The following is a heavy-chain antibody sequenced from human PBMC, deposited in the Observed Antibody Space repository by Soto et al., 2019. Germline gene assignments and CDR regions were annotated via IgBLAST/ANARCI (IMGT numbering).Heavy chain of an antibody. CDR3: ARSYYDFWSGSPLGAFDI. Sequence: QVQLVQSGAEVKKPGASVKVSCKASGYTFTGYYMHWVRQAPGQGLEWMGWINPNSGGTNYAQKFQGWVTMTRDTSISTAYMELSRLRSDDTAVYYCARSYYDFWSGSPLGAFDIWGQGTMVTVSS. V-gene: IGHV1-2*04. CDR2: INPNSGGT. J-gene: IGHJ3*02. CDR1: GYTFTGYY. D-gene: IGHD3-3*01.